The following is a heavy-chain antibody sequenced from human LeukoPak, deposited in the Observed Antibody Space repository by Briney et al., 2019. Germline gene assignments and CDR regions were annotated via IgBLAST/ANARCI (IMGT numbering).Heavy chain of an antibody. J-gene: IGHJ4*02. CDR2: IGTAGDP. Sequence: GGSLRLSCAASGLTFSSYDMHWVRQATGKGLEWVSAIGTAGDPYYPGSVKGRFTISRENAKNSLYLQMNSLRAGDTAVYYCARSSPFGYCSSTSCDQGAFDYWGQGTLVTVSS. V-gene: IGHV3-13*05. D-gene: IGHD2-2*01. CDR3: ARSSPFGYCSSTSCDQGAFDY. CDR1: GLTFSSYD.